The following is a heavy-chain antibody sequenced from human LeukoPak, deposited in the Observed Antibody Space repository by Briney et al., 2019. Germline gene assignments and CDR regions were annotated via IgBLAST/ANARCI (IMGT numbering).Heavy chain of an antibody. CDR2: INTNRGDT. V-gene: IGHV1-2*02. CDR1: GYTSSYFY. D-gene: IGHD5-24*01. CDR3: ATYNRPNTPSPPFDY. Sequence: GSSVTVSCKASGYTSSYFYVYWVRQGPGHGTGLMGWINTNRGDTEYAQQFQDRLTMTGHTSIGTAYMELSSLSSDDTALHYCATYNRPNTPSPPFDYRGQGSLVTVSS. J-gene: IGHJ4*02.